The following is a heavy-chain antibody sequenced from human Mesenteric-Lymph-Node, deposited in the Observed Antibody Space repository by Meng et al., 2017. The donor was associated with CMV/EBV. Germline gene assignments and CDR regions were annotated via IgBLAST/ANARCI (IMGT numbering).Heavy chain of an antibody. CDR2: ISSSSSYI. CDR3: ARDGVEMATIGATRNDY. J-gene: IGHJ4*02. V-gene: IGHV3-21*01. Sequence: GESLKISCAASGFSFSTYEMNWVRQAPGKGREWVSSISSSSSYIYYADSVKGRFTISRDNAKNSLYLQMNSLRAEDTAVYYCARDGVEMATIGATRNDYWGQGTLVTVSS. CDR1: GFSFSTYE. D-gene: IGHD5-24*01.